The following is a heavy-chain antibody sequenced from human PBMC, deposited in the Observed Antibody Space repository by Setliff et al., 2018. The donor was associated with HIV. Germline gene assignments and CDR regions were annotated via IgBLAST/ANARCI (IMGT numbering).Heavy chain of an antibody. J-gene: IGHJ4*02. D-gene: IGHD6-19*01. CDR3: ASQGPDSAWSFDK. CDR2: IDCGSI. Sequence: SETLSLTCTLSGDSINRCGHVWGWIRQPPGKTLEWIGNIDCGSIYYNASVQSRLTISIDMSKNHLFLHLKSVAAADTAVYYCASQGPDSAWSFDKWGPGILVTVSS. V-gene: IGHV4-39*01. CDR1: GDSINRCGHV.